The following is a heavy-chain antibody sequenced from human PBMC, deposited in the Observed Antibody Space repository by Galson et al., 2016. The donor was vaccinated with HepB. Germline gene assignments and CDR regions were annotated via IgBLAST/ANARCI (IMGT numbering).Heavy chain of an antibody. J-gene: IGHJ5*02. V-gene: IGHV3-30*18. Sequence: SLRPSCAASGFVFSNYGMHWVRQAPGKGQEWVAGLSYNGLNQHYPDSLKGRFTVSRDNSKSIMYLQMDSLRPDDTAVYYCTKQVAEGGLGDTWGQGTVVTVSS. CDR3: TKQVAEGGLGDT. D-gene: IGHD2-15*01. CDR1: GFVFSNYG. CDR2: LSYNGLNQ.